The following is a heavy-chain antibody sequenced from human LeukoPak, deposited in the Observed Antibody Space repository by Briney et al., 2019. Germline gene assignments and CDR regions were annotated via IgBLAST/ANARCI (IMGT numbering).Heavy chain of an antibody. J-gene: IGHJ3*02. CDR3: AKDGGSDPDSFDI. CDR1: GFTFSSYW. D-gene: IGHD2-15*01. V-gene: IGHV3-7*01. Sequence: GGSLRLSCAASGFTFSSYWMSWVRQAPGKGLEWVASIKQDGSEKYYVDSVKGRVTISRDNAKNSLYLQMNSLRAEDTAVYYCAKDGGSDPDSFDIWGQGTMVTISS. CDR2: IKQDGSEK.